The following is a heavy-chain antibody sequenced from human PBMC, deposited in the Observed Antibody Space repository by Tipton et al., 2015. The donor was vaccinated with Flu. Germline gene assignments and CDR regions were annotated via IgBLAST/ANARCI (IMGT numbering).Heavy chain of an antibody. CDR3: ARDHYDLRGEYFYEGMDV. CDR1: GGSTSSGSYY. V-gene: IGHV4-61*02. D-gene: IGHD3-16*01. CDR2: VDCSGTT. J-gene: IGHJ6*02. Sequence: TLSLTCTVSGGSTSSGSYYWSWIRQPAGKGLEWIGRVDCSGTTNYNPSLKSRVTISIDTSKKHFSLKLSSVTAADTAVYYCARDHYDLRGEYFYEGMDVWGQGTTVTVSS.